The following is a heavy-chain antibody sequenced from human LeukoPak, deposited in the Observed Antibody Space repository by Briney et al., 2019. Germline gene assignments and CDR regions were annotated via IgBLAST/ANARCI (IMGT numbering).Heavy chain of an antibody. CDR1: GFSFSNYG. J-gene: IGHJ5*02. V-gene: IGHV3-30*02. Sequence: GGSLRLSCTASGFTSGFSFSNYGMHWVRQAPGKGLEGVAFTRYDGNNKYYADSVKGRFTISRDNSKDTLYLQMNSLRPEDMAIYYCAKDMRGDCYDASGPFDHWGHGTLVTVSS. CDR2: TRYDGNNK. CDR3: AKDMRGDCYDASGPFDH. D-gene: IGHD3-22*01.